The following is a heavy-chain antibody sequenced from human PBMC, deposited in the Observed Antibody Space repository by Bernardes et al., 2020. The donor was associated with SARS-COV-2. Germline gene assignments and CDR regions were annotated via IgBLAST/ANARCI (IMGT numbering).Heavy chain of an antibody. Sequence: GGSLRLSCAASGFTFGEYAMHWVRQGPGKGLEWVAGISWNGGSVGYADSVKGRFIISRENGMNTLYLQMSSLRVEDSALYYCAKDKLPLGGSSDYWGQGTLVTVSS. CDR1: GFTFGEYA. CDR2: ISWNGGSV. CDR3: AKDKLPLGGSSDY. D-gene: IGHD6-13*01. J-gene: IGHJ4*02. V-gene: IGHV3-9*01.